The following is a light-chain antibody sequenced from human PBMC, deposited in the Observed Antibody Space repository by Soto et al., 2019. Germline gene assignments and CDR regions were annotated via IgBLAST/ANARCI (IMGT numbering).Light chain of an antibody. CDR1: SSDVGSYNL. V-gene: IGLV2-23*01. CDR3: CSYAGSSTYV. J-gene: IGLJ1*01. Sequence: HSLLTQPGSGSVSPAQSITISCTRTSSDVGSYNLVSWYQQHPGKAPKLMIYEGSKRPSGVSNRFSGSKPGNTASLTISGLQAEDEADYYCCSYAGSSTYVFRTGTKVTVL. CDR2: EGS.